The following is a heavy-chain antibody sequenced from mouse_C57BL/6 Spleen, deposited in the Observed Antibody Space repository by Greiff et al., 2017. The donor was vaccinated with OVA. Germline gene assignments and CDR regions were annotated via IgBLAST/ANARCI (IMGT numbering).Heavy chain of an antibody. J-gene: IGHJ2*01. CDR1: GYTFTDYY. CDR3: ARLERWLHYFDY. Sequence: EVQGVESGPELVKPGASVKMSCKASGYTFTDYYMHWVKQSHGKSLEWIGYIYPNNGGNGYNQKFKGKATLTVDKSSSTAYMELRSLTSEDSAVYYCARLERWLHYFDYWGQGTTLTVSS. D-gene: IGHD2-3*01. V-gene: IGHV1-34*01. CDR2: IYPNNGGN.